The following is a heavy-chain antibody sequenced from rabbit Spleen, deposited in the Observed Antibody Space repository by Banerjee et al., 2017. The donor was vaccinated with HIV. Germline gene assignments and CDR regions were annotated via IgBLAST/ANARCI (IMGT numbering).Heavy chain of an antibody. D-gene: IGHD8-1*01. CDR3: ARDTGSSFSSYGMDL. V-gene: IGHV1S40*01. J-gene: IGHJ6*01. Sequence: LVKPGASLTLTCTASGVSFSISSYMCWVRQAPGKGLEWIACIDAGSSTFTYYATWAKGRFTISKTSSTTVTLQMTRLTAADTATHFCARDTGSSFSSYGMDLWGQGTLVTVS. CDR1: GVSFSISSY. CDR2: IDAGSSTFT.